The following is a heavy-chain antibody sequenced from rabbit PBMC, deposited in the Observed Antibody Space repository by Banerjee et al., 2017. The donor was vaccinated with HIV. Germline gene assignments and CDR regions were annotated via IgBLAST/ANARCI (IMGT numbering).Heavy chain of an antibody. CDR1: GFSFSSGYE. CDR2: IYAGSSGST. Sequence: QSLAESVGELVVSGASLTLTCTASGFSFSSGYEMCWVRQAPGKGLEWIACIYAGSSGSTYYASWAKGRFTISKTSSTTVDLKMTSLTAADTATYFCARQIYVAYVGYGYFKLWGPGTLVTVS. CDR3: ARQIYVAYVGYGYFKL. D-gene: IGHD6-1*01. V-gene: IGHV1S40*01. J-gene: IGHJ4*01.